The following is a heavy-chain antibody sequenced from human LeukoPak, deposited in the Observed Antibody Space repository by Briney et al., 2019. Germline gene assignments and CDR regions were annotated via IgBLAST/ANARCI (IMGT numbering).Heavy chain of an antibody. CDR1: GYTFTTYY. Sequence: GASVKVSCKASGYTFTTYYIHWVRQAPGQGLEWMGIINPSGGSTTYAQIFQGRVTLTRDTSTSTVYMELSSLRFDDTAVYYCARAPKGVTTGYFDHWGQGTLVTVSS. D-gene: IGHD1-26*01. V-gene: IGHV1-46*01. CDR3: ARAPKGVTTGYFDH. CDR2: INPSGGST. J-gene: IGHJ4*02.